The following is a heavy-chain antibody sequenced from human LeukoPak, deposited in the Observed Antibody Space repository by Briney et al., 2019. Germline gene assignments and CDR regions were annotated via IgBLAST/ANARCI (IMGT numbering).Heavy chain of an antibody. Sequence: SVKVSCKASGYTFTSHGITWVRQAPGQGLEWMGGIIPIFGTANYAQKFQGRVTITADESTSTAYMELSSLRSEDTAVYYCARVDCSSTSCYDYYYYYMDVWGKGTTVTVSS. CDR2: IIPIFGTA. V-gene: IGHV1-69*13. CDR1: GYTFTSHG. D-gene: IGHD2-2*01. CDR3: ARVDCSSTSCYDYYYYYMDV. J-gene: IGHJ6*03.